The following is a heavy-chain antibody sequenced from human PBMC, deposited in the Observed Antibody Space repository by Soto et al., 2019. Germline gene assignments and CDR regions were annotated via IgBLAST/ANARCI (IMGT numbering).Heavy chain of an antibody. CDR1: GFTFSRNW. CDR3: AKECILTGYYSVAFDY. CDR2: ISGSGGST. D-gene: IGHD3-9*01. Sequence: PGGSLRLSCAASGFTFSRNWMNWVRQAPGEGLEWVSAISGSGGSTYYADSVKGRFTISRDNSKNTLYLQMNSLRAEDTAVYYCAKECILTGYYSVAFDYWGQGTLVTVPQ. J-gene: IGHJ4*02. V-gene: IGHV3-23*01.